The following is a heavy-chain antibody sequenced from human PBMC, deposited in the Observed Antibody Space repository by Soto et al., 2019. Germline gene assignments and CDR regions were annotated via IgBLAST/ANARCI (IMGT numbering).Heavy chain of an antibody. Sequence: PGGSLRLSCAASGFTFSSYAMHWVRQAPGKGLEWVAVISYDGSNKYYADSVKGRFTISRDNSKNTLYLQMNSLRAEDTAVYYCARDGTRYYDSSGYYYYFDYWGQGT. D-gene: IGHD3-22*01. V-gene: IGHV3-30-3*01. CDR3: ARDGTRYYDSSGYYYYFDY. CDR2: ISYDGSNK. CDR1: GFTFSSYA. J-gene: IGHJ4*02.